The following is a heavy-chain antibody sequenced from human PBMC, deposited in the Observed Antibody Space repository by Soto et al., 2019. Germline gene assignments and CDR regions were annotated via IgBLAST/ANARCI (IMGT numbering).Heavy chain of an antibody. CDR2: ISGSGGSE. CDR3: AKGDATMITDYYAMDV. CDR1: GFTFTSYA. D-gene: IGHD3-16*01. V-gene: IGHV3-23*01. Sequence: GSLRLSCAVSGFTFTSYAMTWVRQAPGKGLEWVSAISGSGGSEFYADSVKGRFTISRDNSKNTLYLQMKSLRAEDTALYYCAKGDATMITDYYAMDVWGQGTTVTVSS. J-gene: IGHJ6*02.